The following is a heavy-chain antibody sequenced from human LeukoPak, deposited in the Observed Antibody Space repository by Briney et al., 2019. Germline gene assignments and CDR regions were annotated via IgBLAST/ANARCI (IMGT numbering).Heavy chain of an antibody. V-gene: IGHV3-23*01. J-gene: IGHJ4*02. CDR3: AKDRDPYDYGSGSYYNWVFDY. CDR2: VSNRGGST. Sequence: GGSLRLSCAASDFSFSNYAMSWIRQAPGKGLEWVSAVSNRGGSTYYADSVKGRFTISKDNSKNTLYLQKNRLSVEDTAVYYCAKDRDPYDYGSGSYYNWVFDYWGQGTLVTVSS. D-gene: IGHD3-10*01. CDR1: DFSFSNYA.